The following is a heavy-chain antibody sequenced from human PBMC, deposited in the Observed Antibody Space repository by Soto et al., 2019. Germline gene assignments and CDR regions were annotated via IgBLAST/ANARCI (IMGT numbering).Heavy chain of an antibody. V-gene: IGHV1-18*01. CDR3: ARTRIAVAGTRSPRYFDY. Sequence: GASVQVSCKASGYTFTSYGISWVRQAPGQGLKWMGWISAYNGNTNYAQKLQGRVTMTTDTSTSTAYMELRSLRSDDTALYYCARTRIAVAGTRSPRYFDYWGQGTLVTVSS. J-gene: IGHJ4*02. CDR2: ISAYNGNT. D-gene: IGHD6-19*01. CDR1: GYTFTSYG.